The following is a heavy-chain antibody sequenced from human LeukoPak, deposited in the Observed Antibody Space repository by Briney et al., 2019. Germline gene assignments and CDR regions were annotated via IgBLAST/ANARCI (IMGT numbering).Heavy chain of an antibody. D-gene: IGHD3-9*01. J-gene: IGHJ4*02. Sequence: GGSLRLSCADSGFTFSSYAMSWVRQAPGKGLEWVSLISTSGRTHYADSVQGRFTISRDNSKNTLSLHMNSLRAEDTAVYYCANLDFDWLLPRDYWGQGTLVTVSS. CDR3: ANLDFDWLLPRDY. V-gene: IGHV3-23*01. CDR1: GFTFSSYA. CDR2: ISTSGRT.